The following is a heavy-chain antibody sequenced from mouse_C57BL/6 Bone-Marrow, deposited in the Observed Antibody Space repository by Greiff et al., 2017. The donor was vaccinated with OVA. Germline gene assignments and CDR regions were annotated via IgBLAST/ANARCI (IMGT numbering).Heavy chain of an antibody. CDR3: ANYYGSRGAMDY. CDR1: GYTFTSYW. Sequence: QVQLQQPGAELVKPGASVKVSCKASGYTFTSYWITWVKQRPGQGLEWIGDIYPGSGSTNYNEKFKSKATLTVDTSSSTAYMQLSSLTSEDSAVYYCANYYGSRGAMDYWGQGTSVTVSS. V-gene: IGHV1-55*01. J-gene: IGHJ4*01. CDR2: IYPGSGST. D-gene: IGHD1-1*01.